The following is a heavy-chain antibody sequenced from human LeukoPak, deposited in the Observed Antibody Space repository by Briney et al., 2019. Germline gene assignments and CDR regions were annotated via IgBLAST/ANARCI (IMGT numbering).Heavy chain of an antibody. CDR1: GFTVSSNY. CDR2: IYSGGST. Sequence: QPGGSLRLSCAASGFTVSSNYMSWVRQAPGKGLEWVSVIYSGGSTYYADSVKGRFTISRDNSKNTLYLQMNSLRAEDTAVYYCARASEMITHSPALVGWGQGTLVTVPS. J-gene: IGHJ4*02. V-gene: IGHV3-53*01. CDR3: ARASEMITHSPALVG. D-gene: IGHD3-16*01.